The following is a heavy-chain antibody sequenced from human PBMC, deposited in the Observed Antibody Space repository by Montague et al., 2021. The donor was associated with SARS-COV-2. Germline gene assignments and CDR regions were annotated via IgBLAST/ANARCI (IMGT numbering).Heavy chain of an antibody. Sequence: SETLSLTCTVSGGSIRTSSYYWGWIRQPPGKGLDWIGSIYYSGSTYYNPSLKSRVTISVDTSKHQFSLKLSSVTAADTAVYYCAMRGGALDAFDIWGQGTMVIVSS. CDR3: AMRGGALDAFDI. J-gene: IGHJ3*02. CDR1: GGSIRTSSYY. D-gene: IGHD4-17*01. CDR2: IYYSGST. V-gene: IGHV4-39*01.